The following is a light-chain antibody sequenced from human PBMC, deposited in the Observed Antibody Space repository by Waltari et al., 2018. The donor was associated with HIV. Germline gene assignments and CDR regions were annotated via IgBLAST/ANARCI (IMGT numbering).Light chain of an antibody. Sequence: QSALTQPATVSGSPGQSITIPCTGGSNYVGGYNYVPCYQHLPAKAPKLIIYEVRNRPSGVSNRFSGSKSGNTASLTISGLQAEDEADYYCTSYASSSSLLFGGGTKLTVL. CDR1: SNYVGGYNY. CDR3: TSYASSSSLL. J-gene: IGLJ2*01. CDR2: EVR. V-gene: IGLV2-14*01.